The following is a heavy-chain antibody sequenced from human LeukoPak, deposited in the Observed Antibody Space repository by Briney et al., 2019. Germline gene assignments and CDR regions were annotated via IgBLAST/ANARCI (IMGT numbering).Heavy chain of an antibody. CDR3: ARHGGHNCSGGSCYYYYYGMDV. CDR2: IYPGESDT. CDR1: GYRFTSYW. D-gene: IGHD2-15*01. V-gene: IGHV5-51*01. J-gene: IGHJ6*02. Sequence: GESLKISCQGSGYRFTSYWIGWVRQMPGKGLEWLGIIYPGESDTRYSPSFQGQVTISADKSISTAYLQWSSLKASDTAMYYCARHGGHNCSGGSCYYYYYGMDVWGQGTTVTVSS.